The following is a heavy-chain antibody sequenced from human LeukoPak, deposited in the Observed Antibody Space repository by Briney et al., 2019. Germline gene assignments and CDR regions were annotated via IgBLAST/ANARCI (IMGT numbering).Heavy chain of an antibody. V-gene: IGHV1-69*13. Sequence: ASVKVSCKASGGTFSSYAISWVRQAPGQGLEWMGGIIPIFGTANYAQKFQGRVTITADESTSTAYMELRSLRSDDTAVYYCAREGDYGDGRDYFDYWGQGTLVTVSS. J-gene: IGHJ4*02. CDR3: AREGDYGDGRDYFDY. CDR1: GGTFSSYA. CDR2: IIPIFGTA. D-gene: IGHD4-17*01.